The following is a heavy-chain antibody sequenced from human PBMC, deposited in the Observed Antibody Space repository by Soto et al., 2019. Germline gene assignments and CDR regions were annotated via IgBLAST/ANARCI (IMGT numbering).Heavy chain of an antibody. D-gene: IGHD2-8*01. CDR1: GDSINSDKYY. V-gene: IGHV4-39*07. CDR2: IYYRGST. J-gene: IGHJ2*01. Sequence: SETLSLTWSVSGDSINSDKYYWGWIRQPPGKGLEWIGSIYYRGSTYYNPSLKSRLTISVDTSKNQFSLRLSSVTAADTAVYYCAREIMPLTNDWYFDLWGRGTLVTVSS. CDR3: AREIMPLTNDWYFDL.